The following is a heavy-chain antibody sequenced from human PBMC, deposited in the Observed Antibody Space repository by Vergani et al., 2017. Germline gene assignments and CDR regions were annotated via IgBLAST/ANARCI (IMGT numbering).Heavy chain of an antibody. CDR1: GFTFSSYS. D-gene: IGHD2-15*01. Sequence: EVQLVESGGGLVKPGGSLRLSCAASGFTFSSYSMNWVRQAPGKGLEWVSSISSSSSYIYYADSVKGRFTISRDNAKNSLYLQMNSLRAEDTAVYYCASTQSASGRKENPTDNWFDPWGQGTLVTVSS. CDR3: ASTQSASGRKENPTDNWFDP. CDR2: ISSSSSYI. J-gene: IGHJ5*02. V-gene: IGHV3-21*01.